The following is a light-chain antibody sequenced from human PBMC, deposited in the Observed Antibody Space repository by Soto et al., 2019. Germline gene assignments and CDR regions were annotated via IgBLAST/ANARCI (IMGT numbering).Light chain of an antibody. CDR2: AAS. J-gene: IGKJ1*01. CDR3: QNSFSSPWT. V-gene: IGKV1-39*01. CDR1: QSISFY. Sequence: DIQMTQSPSSLSASVGDRVTITCRASQSISFYLNWYQQKPGKAPKLLIYAASSLQSGVPSRFSGGRSGTDFTLTVSSLQPEDSATYYCQNSFSSPWTFGQGTKVEI.